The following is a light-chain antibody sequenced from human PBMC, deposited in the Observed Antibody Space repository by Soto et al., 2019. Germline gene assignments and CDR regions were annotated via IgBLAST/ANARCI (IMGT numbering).Light chain of an antibody. V-gene: IGKV1-9*01. CDR1: QGISSY. J-gene: IGKJ4*01. Sequence: DIPLTQSPSFLSASVGDRVTITCRASQGISSYLAWYQQKPGKAPKLLIYAASTLQSGVPSRFSVSGSGTEFTLTISSLQPEDFATYYCQQLNSYPLTFGGGTKVEIK. CDR3: QQLNSYPLT. CDR2: AAS.